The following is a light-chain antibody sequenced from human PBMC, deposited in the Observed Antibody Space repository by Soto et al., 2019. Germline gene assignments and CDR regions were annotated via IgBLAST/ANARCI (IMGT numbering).Light chain of an antibody. J-gene: IGLJ2*01. CDR2: DNH. CDR3: GTWDSGLSAAV. V-gene: IGLV1-51*01. Sequence: QSVLTQPPSVSAAPGQTVTISCSGGSRNIGNNYVSWYQHLPGTAPKLLIYDNHKRSSGIPDRFSGSKSGTSATLAITGLQTGDEDDYYCGTWDSGLSAAVLGGGTKLTVL. CDR1: SRNIGNNY.